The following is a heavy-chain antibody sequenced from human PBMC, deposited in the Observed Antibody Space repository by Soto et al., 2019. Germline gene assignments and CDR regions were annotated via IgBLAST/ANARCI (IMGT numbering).Heavy chain of an antibody. V-gene: IGHV4-59*01. Sequence: SETLSLTCTVCGGSFSGYYWSWIRQPPGKGLEWTGYIYYSGSTNYNPSLKSRVTISVDTSKNQFSLKLSSVTAADTAVYYCASAGAGIAVAGTGDDAFDIWGQGTMVTVSS. CDR1: GGSFSGYY. J-gene: IGHJ3*02. CDR3: ASAGAGIAVAGTGDDAFDI. D-gene: IGHD6-19*01. CDR2: IYYSGST.